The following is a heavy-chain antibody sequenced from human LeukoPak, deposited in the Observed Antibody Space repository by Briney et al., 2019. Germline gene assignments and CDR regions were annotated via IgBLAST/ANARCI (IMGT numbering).Heavy chain of an antibody. Sequence: SETLSLTCTASGGSISSYYWSWIRQPPGKGLEWIGYIYYSGSTNYNPSLKSRVTISVDTSKNQFSLKLSSVTAADTAVYYCASGIAAAGTLRWFDPWGQGTLVTVSS. V-gene: IGHV4-59*01. CDR2: IYYSGST. CDR3: ASGIAAAGTLRWFDP. D-gene: IGHD6-13*01. J-gene: IGHJ5*02. CDR1: GGSISSYY.